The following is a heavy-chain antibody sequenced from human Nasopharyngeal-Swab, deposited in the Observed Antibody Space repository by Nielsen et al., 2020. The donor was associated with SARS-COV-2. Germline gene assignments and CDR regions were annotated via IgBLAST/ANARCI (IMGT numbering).Heavy chain of an antibody. CDR2: ISWNSGSI. Sequence: GGSLRLSCAASGFTFDDYAMHWVRQAPGKGLEWVSGISWNSGSIGYADSVKGRFTISRDNAKNSLYLQMNSLRAEDTALYYCAKDGSVVAATGNYGMDVWGRGTTVTVSS. D-gene: IGHD2-15*01. V-gene: IGHV3-9*01. J-gene: IGHJ6*02. CDR1: GFTFDDYA. CDR3: AKDGSVVAATGNYGMDV.